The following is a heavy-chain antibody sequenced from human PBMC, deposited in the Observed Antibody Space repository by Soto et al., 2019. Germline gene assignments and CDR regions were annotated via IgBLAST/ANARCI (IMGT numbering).Heavy chain of an antibody. CDR3: AKDRRGANWFDP. CDR1: GFTFSSYA. J-gene: IGHJ5*02. Sequence: XGSLRLSCAASGFTFSSYAMSWVRQAPGKGLEWVSAISGSVGSTYYADSVKGRFTISRDNSKNTLYLQMNSLRAEDTAVYYCAKDRRGANWFDPWGQGTLVTVSS. V-gene: IGHV3-23*01. D-gene: IGHD4-17*01. CDR2: ISGSVGST.